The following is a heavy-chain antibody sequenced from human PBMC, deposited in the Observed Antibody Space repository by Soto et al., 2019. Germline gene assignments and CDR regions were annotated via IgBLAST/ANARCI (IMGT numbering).Heavy chain of an antibody. D-gene: IGHD1-26*01. CDR2: ISTTGRTT. CDR1: GFTFSNYA. Sequence: EMQLLESGGGLVQPGGSLRLSCAASGFTFSNYAISWVRQAPGKGLEWVSGISTTGRTTYSPDSVKGRFTISRDNSKDTLYLQMNSLRAEDTAVYYCAKEGVTTSLSDFDYWGQGTLVTVSS. V-gene: IGHV3-23*01. J-gene: IGHJ4*02. CDR3: AKEGVTTSLSDFDY.